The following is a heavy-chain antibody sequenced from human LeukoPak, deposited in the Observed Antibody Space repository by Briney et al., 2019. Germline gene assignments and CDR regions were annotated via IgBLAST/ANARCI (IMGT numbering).Heavy chain of an antibody. J-gene: IGHJ4*02. V-gene: IGHV4-59*02. CDR2: IYHTGST. Sequence: SETLSLTCTISGGSVSDYYWSWIRQSPGKGLEWIGYIYHTGSTSYNPSLKSRVSISVDTSKNHLSLKLSSVTAADTAVYYCARASGDYRFDYWGQGTLVTVSS. CDR3: ARASGDYRFDY. D-gene: IGHD4-17*01. CDR1: GGSVSDYY.